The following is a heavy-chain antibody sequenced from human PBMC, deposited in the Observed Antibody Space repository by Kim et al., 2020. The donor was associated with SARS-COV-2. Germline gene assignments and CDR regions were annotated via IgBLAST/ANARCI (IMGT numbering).Heavy chain of an antibody. V-gene: IGHV4-39*01. D-gene: IGHD6-19*01. CDR3: ARRSSGWNDAFDV. J-gene: IGHJ3*01. Sequence: PSLKSRLTYPGEPSKKQFSLKLSSVSAADTAMYYCARRSSGWNDAFDVWGQGTMVTVSS.